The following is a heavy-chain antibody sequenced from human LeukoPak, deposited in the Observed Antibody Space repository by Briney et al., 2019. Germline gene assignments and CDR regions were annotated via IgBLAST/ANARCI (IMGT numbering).Heavy chain of an antibody. V-gene: IGHV3-74*01. CDR1: GFTFSRYW. CDR2: IKSDGST. CDR3: ARAPAEIGGYYPEYFRH. D-gene: IGHD3-22*01. J-gene: IGHJ1*01. Sequence: GGSLRLSCAASGFTFSRYWMHWVRQAPGKGLVWVSRIKSDGSTNYADSVKGRFTISRDNAKNTLSLQMNSLRAEDTGVYYCARAPAEIGGYYPEYFRHWGQGTLVTVSS.